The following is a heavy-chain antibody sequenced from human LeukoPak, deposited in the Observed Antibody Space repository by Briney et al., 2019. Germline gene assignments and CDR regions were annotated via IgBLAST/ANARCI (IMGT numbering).Heavy chain of an antibody. J-gene: IGHJ4*02. V-gene: IGHV4-59*01. CDR1: GGSISSYY. Sequence: SETLSLTCTVSGGSISSYYWSWIRQPPGKGLEWIGYIYYSGSTNYNPSLKSRVTISVDTSKNQFSLKLSSVTAADTAVYYCARENSNYVGAFDYWGQGTLVTVSS. CDR3: ARENSNYVGAFDY. CDR2: IYYSGST. D-gene: IGHD4-11*01.